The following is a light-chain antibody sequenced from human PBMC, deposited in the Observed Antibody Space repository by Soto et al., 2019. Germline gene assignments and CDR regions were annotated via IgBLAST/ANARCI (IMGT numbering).Light chain of an antibody. V-gene: IGLV2-14*01. J-gene: IGLJ1*01. CDR3: SSYTSSSSLV. Sequence: ALTQPASVSGSPGQSITISCTGTSSDVGGYNYVSWYQQHPGKAPKLMIYDVSNRPSGVSNRFSGSKSGNTASLTISGLQAEDEADYYCSSYTSSSSLVFGTGTKVTVL. CDR2: DVS. CDR1: SSDVGGYNY.